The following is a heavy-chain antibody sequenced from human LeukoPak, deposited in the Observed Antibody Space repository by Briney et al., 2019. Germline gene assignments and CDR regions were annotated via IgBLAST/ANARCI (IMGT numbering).Heavy chain of an antibody. CDR3: ARLVGATWSGYYMDV. CDR2: ISSSGSTI. D-gene: IGHD1-26*01. CDR1: GFTFSDYY. J-gene: IGHJ6*03. Sequence: GGSLRLSCAASGFTFSDYYMSWIRQAPGKGLEWVSYISSSGSTIYYADSVKGRFTISRDSAKNSLYLQMNSLRAEDTAVYYCARLVGATWSGYYMDVWGKGTTVTVSS. V-gene: IGHV3-11*01.